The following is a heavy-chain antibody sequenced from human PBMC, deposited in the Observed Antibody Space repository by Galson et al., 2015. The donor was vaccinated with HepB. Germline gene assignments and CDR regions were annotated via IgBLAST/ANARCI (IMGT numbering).Heavy chain of an antibody. CDR1: GFTFSSYA. D-gene: IGHD3-22*01. Sequence: SLRLSCAASGFTFSSYAMSWVRQAPGKGLEWVSAISGSGGSTYYADSVKGRFTISRDNSKNTLYLQMNSLRAEDTAVYYCARTFYDSSGVGGAFDIWGQGTMVTVSS. CDR3: ARTFYDSSGVGGAFDI. V-gene: IGHV3-23*01. J-gene: IGHJ3*02. CDR2: ISGSGGST.